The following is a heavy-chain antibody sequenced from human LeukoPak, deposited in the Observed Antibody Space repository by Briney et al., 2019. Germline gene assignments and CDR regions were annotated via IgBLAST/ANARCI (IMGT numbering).Heavy chain of an antibody. CDR3: ARVSTMVRGVITPDYYYYMDV. J-gene: IGHJ6*03. CDR1: GGTFSSYA. CDR2: INTNTGNP. D-gene: IGHD3-10*01. V-gene: IGHV7-4-1*02. Sequence: ASVKVSCKASGGTFSSYAISWVRQAPGQGLEWMGWINTNTGNPTYAQGFTGRFVFSLDTSVSTAYLQISSLKAEDTAVYYCARVSTMVRGVITPDYYYYMDVWGKGTTVTVSS.